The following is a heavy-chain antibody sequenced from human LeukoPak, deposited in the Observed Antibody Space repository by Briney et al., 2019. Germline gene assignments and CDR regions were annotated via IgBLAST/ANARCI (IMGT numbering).Heavy chain of an antibody. CDR1: GGSVSSTSSSYF. D-gene: IGHD3-10*01. CDR2: IYHTGST. J-gene: IGHJ5*02. V-gene: IGHV4-61*01. CDR3: TRSIMNFYFSGT. Sequence: PSETLSLTCTVSGGSVSSTSSSYFWNWMRQPPGKGLEWIGYIYHTGSTKYNPSLKSRVTMSVDTFKNQFSLKLRSVTAAGTAVYYCTRSIMNFYFSGTWGRGTLVTVSS.